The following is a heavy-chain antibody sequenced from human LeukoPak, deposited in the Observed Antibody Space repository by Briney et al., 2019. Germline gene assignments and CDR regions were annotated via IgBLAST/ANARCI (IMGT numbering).Heavy chain of an antibody. CDR2: IRSKANSYAT. Sequence: PGGSLRLSCAASGFTFSGSAMHWVRQASGKGLGWVGRIRSKANSYATAYAASVKGRFTISRDDSKNTAYLQMNSLKTEDTAVYYCTRHGIWFGDPYYYYMDVWGKGTTVTISS. V-gene: IGHV3-73*01. CDR3: TRHGIWFGDPYYYYMDV. D-gene: IGHD3-10*01. CDR1: GFTFSGSA. J-gene: IGHJ6*03.